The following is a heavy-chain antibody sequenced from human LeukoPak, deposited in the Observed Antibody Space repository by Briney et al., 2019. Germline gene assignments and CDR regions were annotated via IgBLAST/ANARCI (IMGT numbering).Heavy chain of an antibody. J-gene: IGHJ4*02. D-gene: IGHD4-11*01. Sequence: GGSLRLSCAASGFTVSSNYMSWVRQAPGKGLEWVANIKQDGSEKYYVDSVKGRFTISRDNAKNSLYLQMNSLRAEDTAVYYCARDIGGMTTDYYFDYWGQGTLVSVPS. CDR3: ARDIGGMTTDYYFDY. V-gene: IGHV3-7*03. CDR1: GFTVSSNY. CDR2: IKQDGSEK.